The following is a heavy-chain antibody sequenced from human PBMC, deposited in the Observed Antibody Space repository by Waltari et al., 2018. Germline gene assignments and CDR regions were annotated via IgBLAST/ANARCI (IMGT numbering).Heavy chain of an antibody. CDR1: GGTFSSHA. J-gene: IGHJ6*02. Sequence: QVQLVQSGAEVKKPGSSVKVSCKASGGTFSSHAISWGRPAPGQGLEWMGGIIPICGTANYEQKCQGRVTITADESTSTAYMELSSLRSEDTAVYYCATSYLNSGMDVWGQGTTVTVSS. D-gene: IGHD2-2*01. CDR2: IIPICGTA. V-gene: IGHV1-69*01. CDR3: ATSYLNSGMDV.